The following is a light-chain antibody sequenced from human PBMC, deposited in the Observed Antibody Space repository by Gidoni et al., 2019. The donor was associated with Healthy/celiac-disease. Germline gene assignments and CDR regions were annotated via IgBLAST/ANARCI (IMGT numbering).Light chain of an antibody. CDR1: TSNVGGGDA. Sequence: QFVLTQPPAVSGAPGQRVTISCTGNTSNVGGGDAVHWYRQLPGSAPQLLIYVDINRPSGVPDRFSGSKSGNSASLAISGLQAEDEADYYCQSFDSDLSVYVFGPGTKVTVL. J-gene: IGLJ1*01. V-gene: IGLV1-40*01. CDR2: VDI. CDR3: QSFDSDLSVYV.